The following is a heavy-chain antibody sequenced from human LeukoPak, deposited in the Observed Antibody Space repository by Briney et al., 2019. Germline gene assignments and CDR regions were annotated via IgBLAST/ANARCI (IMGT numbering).Heavy chain of an antibody. J-gene: IGHJ3*02. Sequence: GGSLRLSCAASGFTFSSYRMHWVRQAPGKGLEWVAVIWYDGSNKYYADSVKGRFTISRDNSKNTLYLQMNSLRAEDTAVYYCARAVGVTAIHNAFDIWGQGTMVTVSS. CDR1: GFTFSSYR. D-gene: IGHD2-21*02. V-gene: IGHV3-33*01. CDR3: ARAVGVTAIHNAFDI. CDR2: IWYDGSNK.